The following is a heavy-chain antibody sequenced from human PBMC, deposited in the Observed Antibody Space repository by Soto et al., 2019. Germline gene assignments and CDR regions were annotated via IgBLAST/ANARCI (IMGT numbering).Heavy chain of an antibody. V-gene: IGHV4-30-2*01. D-gene: IGHD3-3*01. CDR1: GGSISSGGYS. CDR2: IYHSGST. Sequence: QLQLQESGSGLVKPSQTLSLTCAVSGGSISSGGYSWSWIRQPPGKGLEWIGDIYHSGSTYYNPSIKSRVTRSVEMSKNQCSLKLSSVTAADRAVDYCDRGPPFGRWGQGTLVTVSS. J-gene: IGHJ4*02. CDR3: DRGPPFGR.